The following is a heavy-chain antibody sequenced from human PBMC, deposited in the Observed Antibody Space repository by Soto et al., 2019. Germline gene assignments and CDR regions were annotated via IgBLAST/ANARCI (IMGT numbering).Heavy chain of an antibody. CDR1: GYTLTGLS. CDR3: APDGADRSRYY. CDR2: FDPECGET. J-gene: IGHJ6*01. V-gene: IGHV1-24*01. Sequence: ASVKSSCEVSGYTLTGLSMHWGRQAPEKGLEWMGGFDPECGETIYAQKFQGRGTMTEKTSTDQAYMELRSLISGYTAVYSSAPDGADRSRYY. D-gene: IGHD3-22*01.